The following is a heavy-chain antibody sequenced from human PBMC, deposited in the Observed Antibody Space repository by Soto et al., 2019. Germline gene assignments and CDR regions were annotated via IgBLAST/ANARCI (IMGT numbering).Heavy chain of an antibody. CDR1: GFTFRSYA. J-gene: IGHJ4*02. CDR3: ARDLSVAGPDY. Sequence: XLRLSCSASGFTFRSYAMHWVRQAPGKGLEWVAVISYDESDKYYADSLKGRFTISRDNSKNTLYLQMNSLRGEDTAVYYCARDLSVAGPDYWGQGTLVTVSS. D-gene: IGHD6-19*01. V-gene: IGHV3-30*03. CDR2: ISYDESDK.